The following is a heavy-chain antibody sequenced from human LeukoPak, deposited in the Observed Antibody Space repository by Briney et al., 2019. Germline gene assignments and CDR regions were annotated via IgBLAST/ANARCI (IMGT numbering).Heavy chain of an antibody. J-gene: IGHJ4*02. CDR1: GFTFSSYS. Sequence: GGSLRLPCAASGFTFSSYSMNWVRQAPGKGLEWVSSISSSSSYIYYADSVKGRFTISRDNAKNSLYLQMNSLRAEDTAVYYCASQLMVADYWGQGTLVTVSS. CDR3: ASQLMVADY. V-gene: IGHV3-21*01. D-gene: IGHD2-8*01. CDR2: ISSSSSYI.